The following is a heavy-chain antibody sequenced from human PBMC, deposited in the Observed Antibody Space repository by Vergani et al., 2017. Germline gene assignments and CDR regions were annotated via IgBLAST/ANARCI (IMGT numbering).Heavy chain of an antibody. CDR3: VRCGTYCTDGICYRY. J-gene: IGHJ4*02. D-gene: IGHD2-8*01. CDR1: GYTFTSSY. V-gene: IGHV1-46*01. CDR2: INPSGGST. Sequence: QVQLVQSGAEVKKPGASMKVSCKASGYTFTSSYVHWVRQAPGQGLEWMGIINPSGGSTSYAQQFQGRVTMTRVTSTSTVYMELSSLRAEDTAVYYCVRCGTYCTDGICYRYWGQGSLVTVSS.